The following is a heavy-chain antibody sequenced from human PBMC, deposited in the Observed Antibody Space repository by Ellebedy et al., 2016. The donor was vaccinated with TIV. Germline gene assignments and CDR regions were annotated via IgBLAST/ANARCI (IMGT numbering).Heavy chain of an antibody. CDR1: GGSFSGYY. J-gene: IGHJ4*02. D-gene: IGHD2-21*01. CDR2: INHGGGA. Sequence: SETLSLTXAVYGGSFSGYYWSWIRQPPGKRLEWIGEINHGGGANYNPSLKSRVTLSVDTSKNQFSLKVNSVTAADTAVYYCARGIVALQPLKHFDSWGQGTLVTVSS. V-gene: IGHV4-34*01. CDR3: ARGIVALQPLKHFDS.